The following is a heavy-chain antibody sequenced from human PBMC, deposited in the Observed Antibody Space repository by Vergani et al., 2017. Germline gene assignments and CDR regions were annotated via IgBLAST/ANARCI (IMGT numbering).Heavy chain of an antibody. CDR2: IYPSDYDT. CDR3: ARLQRLVTMFYYYYGMDV. J-gene: IGHJ6*02. Sequence: EVQLVQSGAEVKKPGESLRISCKGSGYSFTSYWISWVRQMPGKGLEWMGRIYPSDYDTNYSTSFQGHVTISADTSISTAYLQWRSLKASDTAMYYCARLQRLVTMFYYYYGMDVWGQGTTVTVSS. V-gene: IGHV5-10-1*01. D-gene: IGHD3-9*01. CDR1: GYSFTSYW.